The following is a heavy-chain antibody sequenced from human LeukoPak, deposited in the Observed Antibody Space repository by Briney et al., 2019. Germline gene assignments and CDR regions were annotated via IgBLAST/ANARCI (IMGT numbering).Heavy chain of an antibody. CDR1: GGSISSRPYY. CDR3: ARDFSSSSTVYYYYYMDV. D-gene: IGHD6-6*01. CDR2: ISYSGTT. V-gene: IGHV4-39*07. J-gene: IGHJ6*03. Sequence: SETLSLTCTVSGGSISSRPYYWGWVRQAPGKGLEWIGTISYSGTTYYSPSLKSRVTISLDTSKNQFSLKLSSVTAADTAIYYCARDFSSSSTVYYYYYMDVWAKGPRSPSP.